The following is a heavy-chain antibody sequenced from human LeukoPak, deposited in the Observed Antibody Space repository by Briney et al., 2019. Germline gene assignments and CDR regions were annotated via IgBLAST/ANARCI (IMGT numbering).Heavy chain of an antibody. Sequence: EPGGSLRLSCAASGFTFSSHTMHWVRQAPGKGLEWVAFISYDGSGRSYADSVKGRFTISRDNSKNTLYLQMNSQRAEDTAVYYCARDISGSYSVDYWGQGTLVTVSS. D-gene: IGHD1-26*01. CDR1: GFTFSSHT. CDR2: ISYDGSGR. J-gene: IGHJ4*02. V-gene: IGHV3-30*04. CDR3: ARDISGSYSVDY.